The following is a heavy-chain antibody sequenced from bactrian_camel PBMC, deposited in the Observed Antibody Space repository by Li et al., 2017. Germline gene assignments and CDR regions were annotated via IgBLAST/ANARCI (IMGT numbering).Heavy chain of an antibody. Sequence: HVQLVKSGGGSVQTGGSLSVSCTVSRGTYSTYCMAWFRQAPGKEREGVAAIDSRGGTAYADSTGRFTISQDNAKNILYLQMNSLKAEDTALYSCGADSRWRCPVKSTDFGYWGQGTQVTVS. CDR1: RGTYSTYC. D-gene: IGHD7*01. CDR2: IDSRGGT. CDR3: GADSRWRCPVKSTDFGY. V-gene: IGHV3S57*01. J-gene: IGHJ6*01.